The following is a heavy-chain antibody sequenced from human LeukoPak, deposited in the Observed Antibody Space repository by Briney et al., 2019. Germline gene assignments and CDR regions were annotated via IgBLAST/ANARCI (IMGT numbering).Heavy chain of an antibody. Sequence: GGSLRLSCASSGFTFSSNSMTWVRQTPGKGLEWVSGISGSGDSTFYADSVKGRFTISRDNSRNTLYLQMSSLRPEDTAVYYCTKWSGFGDDWGQGTLVTVSS. CDR3: TKWSGFGDD. CDR1: GFTFSSNS. D-gene: IGHD3-10*01. V-gene: IGHV3-23*01. CDR2: ISGSGDST. J-gene: IGHJ4*02.